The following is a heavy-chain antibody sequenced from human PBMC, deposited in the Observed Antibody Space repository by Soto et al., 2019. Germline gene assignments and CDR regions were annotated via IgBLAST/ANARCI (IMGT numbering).Heavy chain of an antibody. CDR3: ARDQTGYYTPSPFAI. V-gene: IGHV4-59*01. Sequence: QVQLQESGPGLVKPSETLSLTCTVSGGSISNYYWSWIRQPPGKGLECIGYIYYSGSTNYNPSLKSRVTISVDTSKNQFSLKLSSVTAADTAFYYCARDQTGYYTPSPFAIWGPGTMVTVSS. J-gene: IGHJ3*02. D-gene: IGHD3-9*01. CDR2: IYYSGST. CDR1: GGSISNYY.